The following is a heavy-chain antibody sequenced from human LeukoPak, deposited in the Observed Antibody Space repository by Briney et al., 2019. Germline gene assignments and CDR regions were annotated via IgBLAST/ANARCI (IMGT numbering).Heavy chain of an antibody. CDR3: AREGVVVTAIDY. J-gene: IGHJ4*02. V-gene: IGHV3-21*01. CDR2: ISSSSSYI. D-gene: IGHD2-21*02. Sequence: GSLRLSCAASGFTFSSYSMNWVRQAPGKGLEWVSSISSSSSYIYYADSVKGRFTISRDNAKNSLYLQMNSLRAEDTAVYYCAREGVVVTAIDYWGQGTLVTVSS. CDR1: GFTFSSYS.